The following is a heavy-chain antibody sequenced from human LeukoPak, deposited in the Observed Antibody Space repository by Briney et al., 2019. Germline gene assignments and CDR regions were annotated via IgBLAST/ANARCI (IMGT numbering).Heavy chain of an antibody. Sequence: GGSLRLSCAASGFPFSSYPMHWVRQASGKGLEWVAIVSNDARYKDYADSVKGRFTISRDNSKNTLCLEMNSLRAEDTALYYCAGWRGSASGSFSGPLDYWGQGTLVTVSS. V-gene: IGHV3-30*04. J-gene: IGHJ4*02. D-gene: IGHD3-10*01. CDR1: GFPFSSYP. CDR2: VSNDARYK. CDR3: AGWRGSASGSFSGPLDY.